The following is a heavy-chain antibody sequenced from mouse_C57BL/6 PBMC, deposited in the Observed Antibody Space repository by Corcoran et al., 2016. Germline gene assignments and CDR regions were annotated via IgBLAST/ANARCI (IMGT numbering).Heavy chain of an antibody. CDR1: GYTFTDYY. J-gene: IGHJ2*01. CDR2: IFPGSGST. D-gene: IGHD1-2*01. V-gene: IGHV1-75*01. CDR3: ARREYYGIDY. Sequence: QVQLLQSGPELVKPGASVKISCKASGYTFTDYYINWVKQRPGQGLEWIGWIFPGSGSTYYNEKFKGKATITVDQSSSTAYMLLSSLTSEDSAVDFCARREYYGIDYWGQGTTLTVS.